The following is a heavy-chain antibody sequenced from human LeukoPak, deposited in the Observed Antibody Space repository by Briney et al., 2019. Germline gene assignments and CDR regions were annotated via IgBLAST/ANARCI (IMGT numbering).Heavy chain of an antibody. V-gene: IGHV3-48*04. D-gene: IGHD5-24*01. CDR3: ARGLVDGYNHLGVFDI. Sequence: GGSLTLAWAADAFTVSSYSTRWDSQAPGKGRGWVSYIISSRSNTYYADSGKGRLTMSRDNANNSLYLQMTSLRAEDTAVYYCARGLVDGYNHLGVFDIWGQGTMVTVSS. J-gene: IGHJ3*02. CDR2: IISSRSNT. CDR1: AFTVSSYS.